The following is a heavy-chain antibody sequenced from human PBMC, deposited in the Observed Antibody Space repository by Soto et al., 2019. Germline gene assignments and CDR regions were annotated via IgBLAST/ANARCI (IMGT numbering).Heavy chain of an antibody. CDR2: IYHTGST. Sequence: SETLSLTCTVSGTSISSTFWWTWVRQPPGKGLEWIGEIYHTGSTKYNPSLKSRVTISVDKANNQFSLELRTVTVADTAVYYCATLPPRIVVVKTELPTWGQGTLVTVS. CDR3: ATLPPRIVVVKTELPT. D-gene: IGHD2-15*01. V-gene: IGHV4-4*02. CDR1: GTSISSTFW. J-gene: IGHJ4*02.